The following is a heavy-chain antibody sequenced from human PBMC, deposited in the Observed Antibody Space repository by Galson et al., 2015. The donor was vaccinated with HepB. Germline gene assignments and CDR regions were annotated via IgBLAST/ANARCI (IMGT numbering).Heavy chain of an antibody. D-gene: IGHD6-19*01. Sequence: CAISGDSVSSNSAAWDWIRQSPSRGLEWLGRTYYRSKWYNDYAVSVKSRITINPDTSKNQFSLQLNSVTPEDTAVYYCARGYSSGWSQRRFDYWGQGTLATVSS. J-gene: IGHJ4*02. CDR2: TYYRSKWYN. V-gene: IGHV6-1*01. CDR3: ARGYSSGWSQRRFDY. CDR1: GDSVSSNSAA.